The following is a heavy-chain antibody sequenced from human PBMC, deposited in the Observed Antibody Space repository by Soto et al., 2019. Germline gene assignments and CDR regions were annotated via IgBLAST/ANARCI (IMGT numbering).Heavy chain of an antibody. V-gene: IGHV3-23*01. CDR3: AKASREWELPYYYYYGMDV. D-gene: IGHD1-26*01. Sequence: GGSLRLSCAASGFTFSSYAMSWVRQAPGKGLEWVSAISGSGGSTYYADSVKGRFTISRDNSKNTLYLQMNSLRAEDTAVYYCAKASREWELPYYYYYGMDVWGQGTTVTVSS. CDR2: ISGSGGST. J-gene: IGHJ6*02. CDR1: GFTFSSYA.